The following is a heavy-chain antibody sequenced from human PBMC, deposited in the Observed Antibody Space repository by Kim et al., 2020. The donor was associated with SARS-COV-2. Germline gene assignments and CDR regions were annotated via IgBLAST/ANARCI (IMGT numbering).Heavy chain of an antibody. J-gene: IGHJ6*02. CDR1: GFTFSSYG. Sequence: GGSLRLSCAASGFTFSSYGMHWVRQAPGKVLEWVAVIWYDGSNKYYADSVKGRFTISRDNSKNTLYLQMNSLRAEDTAVYYCAKPSWGGYCSSTSCPMADVWGQGTTVTVSS. CDR3: AKPSWGGYCSSTSCPMADV. V-gene: IGHV3-33*06. CDR2: IWYDGSNK. D-gene: IGHD2-2*01.